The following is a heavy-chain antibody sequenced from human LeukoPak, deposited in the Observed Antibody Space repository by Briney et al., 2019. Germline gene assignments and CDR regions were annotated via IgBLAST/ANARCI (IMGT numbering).Heavy chain of an antibody. CDR2: IGSGADL. V-gene: IGHV3-23*01. Sequence: GGSLRLSCAASGFTFSNFAMSWVRQAPGKGPEWVSTIGSGADLFYAASVKGRFTISRDDSRNIVYLQMDSLRAGDTAVYYCAREDSRDAFDIWGQGTMVTVS. CDR1: GFTFSNFA. D-gene: IGHD3-22*01. J-gene: IGHJ3*02. CDR3: AREDSRDAFDI.